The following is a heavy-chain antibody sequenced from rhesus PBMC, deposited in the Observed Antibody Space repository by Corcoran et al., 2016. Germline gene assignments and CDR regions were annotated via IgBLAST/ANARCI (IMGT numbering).Heavy chain of an antibody. CDR1: GYSISSNY. CDR2: IYGSSGST. J-gene: IGHJ4*01. CDR3: ARKDSSGWYYFDY. V-gene: IGHV4-147*01. Sequence: QVQLQESGPGLVKPSETLSLTCAVSGYSISSNYWSWIRQPPGKGLEWIGYIYGSSGSTYYNPSLNSRVAISTDTSKNHFSLKLSSVTAADTAVYYCARKDSSGWYYFDYWGQGVLVTVSS. D-gene: IGHD6-31*01.